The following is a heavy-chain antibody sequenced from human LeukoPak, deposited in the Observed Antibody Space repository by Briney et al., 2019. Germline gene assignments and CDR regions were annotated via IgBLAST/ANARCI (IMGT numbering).Heavy chain of an antibody. CDR1: GGSLSSYY. J-gene: IGHJ6*02. CDR2: IYYSGST. V-gene: IGHV4-59*08. CDR3: ARSYSSSDHYYSYCMDV. D-gene: IGHD6-13*01. Sequence: PSETLSLTCTVSGGSLSSYYWSWIRQPPGKGLEWIGYIYYSGSTNYNPSLKSRVTISVDTSKNQCSLKLSSVSAADTAMYYCARSYSSSDHYYSYCMDVWGQGTTVTVSS.